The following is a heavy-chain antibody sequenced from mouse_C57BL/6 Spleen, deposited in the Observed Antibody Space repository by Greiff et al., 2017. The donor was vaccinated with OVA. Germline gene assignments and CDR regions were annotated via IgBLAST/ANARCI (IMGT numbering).Heavy chain of an antibody. Sequence: VHLVESGAELVKPGASVKISCKASGYTFTDYYINWVKQRPGQGLEWIGKIGPGSGSTCYNEKFKGKAKLTADKSSSTAYMQLSSLTSEDSAVYFCSRSVYYYGRPFAYWGQGTLVTVSA. CDR1: GYTFTDYY. V-gene: IGHV1-77*01. CDR3: SRSVYYYGRPFAY. CDR2: IGPGSGST. J-gene: IGHJ3*01. D-gene: IGHD1-1*01.